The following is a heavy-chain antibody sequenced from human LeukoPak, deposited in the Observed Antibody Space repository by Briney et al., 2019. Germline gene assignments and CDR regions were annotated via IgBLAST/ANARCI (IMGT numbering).Heavy chain of an antibody. Sequence: GGSLRLSCSASGFTFSSYAMLWVRQPPGKGLECVSAISSGGSTHYADSVKGRFTISRDDSENTLYLQMTSLRTEDTAVYYCAMNWNCDYWGQGTLVTVSS. CDR2: ISSGGST. CDR3: AMNWNCDY. CDR1: GFTFSSYA. D-gene: IGHD1-1*01. J-gene: IGHJ4*02. V-gene: IGHV3-64D*09.